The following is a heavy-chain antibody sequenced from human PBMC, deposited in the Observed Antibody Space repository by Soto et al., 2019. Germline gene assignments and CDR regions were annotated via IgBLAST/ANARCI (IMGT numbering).Heavy chain of an antibody. Sequence: QVQLQQWGAGPLRPLETLSLTCGVSGGSFSGYYWAWIRQSPGKGLEWIGEINDRGSINYNPSLKSRFSISVDKSKNHYSLNLRSVTAADTAVYYCARESHDILTGPPWVWYFDLWGRGTLVTVSS. CDR1: GGSFSGYY. D-gene: IGHD3-9*01. CDR3: ARESHDILTGPPWVWYFDL. CDR2: INDRGSI. V-gene: IGHV4-34*01. J-gene: IGHJ2*01.